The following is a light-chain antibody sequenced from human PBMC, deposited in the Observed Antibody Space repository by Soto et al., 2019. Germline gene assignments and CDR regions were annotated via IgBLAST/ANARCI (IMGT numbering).Light chain of an antibody. Sequence: QSALTQPASVSGSPGQSITISCTGSNSDIGTYNYVSWYQQHPGKAPKLIIYEVTNRPSEVSDRFSGSKSGNTASLTISGLQSEDEAFYHCSSYTISSTWVFGGGTKVTVL. CDR1: NSDIGTYNY. CDR3: SSYTISSTWV. V-gene: IGLV2-14*01. CDR2: EVT. J-gene: IGLJ3*02.